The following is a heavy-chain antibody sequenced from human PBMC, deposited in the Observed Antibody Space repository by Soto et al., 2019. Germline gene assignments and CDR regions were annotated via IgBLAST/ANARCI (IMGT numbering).Heavy chain of an antibody. Sequence: ASVKVSCKASGYTFITYGISWVRQAPGQGLEWMGRIIPIFGTPYYAQKFQGRVTITADKSTSTVYMELSSLRSDDTAVYFCARGLECRGYCLDKPTWFAPWGQGTLVTVSS. CDR2: IIPIFGTP. D-gene: IGHD2-15*01. CDR1: GYTFITYG. J-gene: IGHJ5*02. CDR3: ARGLECRGYCLDKPTWFAP. V-gene: IGHV1-69*06.